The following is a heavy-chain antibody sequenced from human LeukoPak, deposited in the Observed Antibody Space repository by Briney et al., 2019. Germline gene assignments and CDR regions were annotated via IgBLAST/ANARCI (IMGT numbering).Heavy chain of an antibody. V-gene: IGHV2-5*02. J-gene: IGHJ4*02. CDR3: AHFPYGYFDY. D-gene: IGHD5-18*01. Sequence: SGPTLVNPTQTLTLTCTFSGFSLSTSGVGVGWIRQPPGKALEWLALIYWDDDKRYSPSLKSRLTIAKATSKNQVVPTMTNMDPGGPATYYCAHFPYGYFDYWGQGTLVTVSS. CDR2: IYWDDDK. CDR1: GFSLSTSGVG.